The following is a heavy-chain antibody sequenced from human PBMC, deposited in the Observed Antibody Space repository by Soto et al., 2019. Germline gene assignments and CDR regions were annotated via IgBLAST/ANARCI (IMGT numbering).Heavy chain of an antibody. V-gene: IGHV4-59*08. Sequence: SETLSLTCTVSGGSIRTYYWSWIRQPPGKGLEWIGYIYYTGGSTNYNPSLKSRVTISVDTSKNHFSLKLSSVTSADTAVYYCARRYGSCFDYWGQGTLVTVSS. CDR1: GGSIRTYY. CDR3: ARRYGSCFDY. D-gene: IGHD5-18*01. CDR2: IYYTGGST. J-gene: IGHJ4*02.